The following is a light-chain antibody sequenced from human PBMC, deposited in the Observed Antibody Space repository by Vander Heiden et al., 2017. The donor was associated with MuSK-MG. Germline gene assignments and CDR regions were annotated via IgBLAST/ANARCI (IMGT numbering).Light chain of an antibody. V-gene: IGKV1-39*01. CDR3: QQNFSLPLT. CDR1: QSVSTF. J-gene: IGKJ4*01. CDR2: AAS. Sequence: DILMTQSPSSLSASVGDRVTITWRASQSVSTFLNWYQQRPGKAPMLLIFAASTLQSGVPARFSGSGSGTDFALTITSLRPEDVATYSCQQNFSLPLTFGGGTKVELK.